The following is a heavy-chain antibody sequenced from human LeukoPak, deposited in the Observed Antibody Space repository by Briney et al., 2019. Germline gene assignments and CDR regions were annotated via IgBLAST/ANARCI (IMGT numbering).Heavy chain of an antibody. D-gene: IGHD2-15*01. CDR1: GFTVSSNY. V-gene: IGHV3-53*01. CDR2: IHTGGST. CDR3: AKVSGSGGTKYQPFDY. Sequence: GGSLRLSCAASGFTVSSNYMSWVRQAPGKGLGWVSVIHTGGSTYYADSVKGRFTISRDNSKNTLYLQMNSLRAEDTAVYYCAKVSGSGGTKYQPFDYWGQGTLVTVSS. J-gene: IGHJ4*02.